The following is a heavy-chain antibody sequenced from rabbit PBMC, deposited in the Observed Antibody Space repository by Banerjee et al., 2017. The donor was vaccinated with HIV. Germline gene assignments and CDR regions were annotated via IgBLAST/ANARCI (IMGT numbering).Heavy chain of an antibody. V-gene: IGHV1S45*01. CDR2: INTATGKP. J-gene: IGHJ4*01. CDR1: GFSFSDSDE. CDR3: ARDLAGAIGWKFSL. D-gene: IGHD4-1*01. Sequence: QEELEESGGGLVKPEGSLTLTCKASGFSFSDSDEMCWVRQAPGKGLEWIACINTATGKPVYGTWAKGRFTISTTSSTTVTLQMPSLAAADTAAYFCARDLAGAIGWKFSLWGRGPLVTV.